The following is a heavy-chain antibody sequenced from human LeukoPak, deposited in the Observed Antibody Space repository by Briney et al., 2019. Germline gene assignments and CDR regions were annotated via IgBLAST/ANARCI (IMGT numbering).Heavy chain of an antibody. D-gene: IGHD3-10*01. CDR2: IKQDGSSS. V-gene: IGHV3-7*02. J-gene: IGHJ4*02. CDR1: GFTFSGIW. CDR3: ARGVYASGNFFDY. Sequence: PGGSLRLSCAASGFTFSGIWMNWVRQAPGKGLGWVSNIKQDGSSSNYVDSVRGRFTISRDNAKNSLYLEMNSVRAEDTAMYYCARGVYASGNFFDYWGQGTLVAVSS.